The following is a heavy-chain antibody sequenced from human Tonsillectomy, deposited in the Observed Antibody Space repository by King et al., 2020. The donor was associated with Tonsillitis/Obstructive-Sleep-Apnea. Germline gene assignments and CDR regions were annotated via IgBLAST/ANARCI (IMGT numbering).Heavy chain of an antibody. Sequence: VQLVESGGGLVHPGGSLRLSCAASGFTFSSSAMSWVRQAPGKGLEWVSAISVSGSTYYADSVKGRFTISRDNSENTVYLQMNSLRAEDTAVYYCARSSKQRGLDPWGQGTLVTVSS. J-gene: IGHJ5*02. CDR3: ARSSKQRGLDP. V-gene: IGHV3-23*04. D-gene: IGHD3-16*02. CDR2: ISVSGST. CDR1: GFTFSSSA.